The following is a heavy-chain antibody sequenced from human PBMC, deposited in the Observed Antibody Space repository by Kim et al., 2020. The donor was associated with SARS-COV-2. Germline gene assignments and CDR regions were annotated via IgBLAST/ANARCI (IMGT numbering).Heavy chain of an antibody. CDR3: ATREY. Sequence: SETLSLTCAVYGGSFNTYYWSWIRQPPGKGLEWIGEINHSGSTNYNPSLKSRVTISVDMSQNQFSLKPSSVTAADTAMYYCATREYWGQGTLVTVSS. CDR2: INHSGST. V-gene: IGHV4-34*01. CDR1: GGSFNTYY. J-gene: IGHJ4*02.